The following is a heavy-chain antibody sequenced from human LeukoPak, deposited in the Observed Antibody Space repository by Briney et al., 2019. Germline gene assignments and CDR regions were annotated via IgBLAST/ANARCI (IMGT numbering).Heavy chain of an antibody. CDR3: AKNRGVLRNFDCYDY. D-gene: IGHD3-9*01. Sequence: GGSLRLSCAVSGFAFRSYGMSWIRQAPGKGLEWVSAISGIGDSTYYADSVKGRFTISRDNSKNTLYLQVNSLRAEDTAVYYCAKNRGVLRNFDCYDYWGQGTLVTVSS. CDR2: ISGIGDST. CDR1: GFAFRSYG. J-gene: IGHJ4*02. V-gene: IGHV3-23*01.